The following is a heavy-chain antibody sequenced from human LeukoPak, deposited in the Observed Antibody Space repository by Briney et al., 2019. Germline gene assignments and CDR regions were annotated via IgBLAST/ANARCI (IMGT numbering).Heavy chain of an antibody. CDR3: ARVRRMAVATMGGDFDY. D-gene: IGHD5-12*01. Sequence: ASVKVSCKASGYTFTGYYIHWVRQAPGQGLEWMGWITPNNGGTYYAQKFQGRVTMTRDTSITTAYMELSRLRPDDTAVYYCARVRRMAVATMGGDFDYWGQGTLVTVSS. V-gene: IGHV1-2*02. CDR2: ITPNNGGT. J-gene: IGHJ4*02. CDR1: GYTFTGYY.